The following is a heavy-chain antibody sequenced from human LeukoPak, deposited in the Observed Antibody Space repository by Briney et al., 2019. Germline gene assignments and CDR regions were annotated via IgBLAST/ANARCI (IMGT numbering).Heavy chain of an antibody. Sequence: SETLSLTCTVSGYSISSGYYWGWIRPPPGKGREWIGNIYHSGSTYYNPPLKSRVTISVDTSKNQFSLNLSSVTAADTAVYYCARDPAAAGTDYWGQGTLVTVSS. D-gene: IGHD6-13*01. CDR1: GYSISSGYY. V-gene: IGHV4-38-2*02. J-gene: IGHJ4*02. CDR3: ARDPAAAGTDY. CDR2: IYHSGST.